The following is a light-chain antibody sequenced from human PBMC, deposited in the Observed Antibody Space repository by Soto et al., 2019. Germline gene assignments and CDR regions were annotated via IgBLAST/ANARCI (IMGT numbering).Light chain of an antibody. J-gene: IGLJ2*01. V-gene: IGLV2-14*01. CDR3: SSYTGSSTLV. CDR1: SSDIGKYNY. CDR2: EVS. Sequence: QSALTQPASVSGSPGQSITISCTGTSSDIGKYNYVSWFQQHPAKAPKLIIFEVSTRPSGVSNRFSGSKSGNTASLTISGLQAEDEADYYCSSYTGSSTLVFGGGTKLTVL.